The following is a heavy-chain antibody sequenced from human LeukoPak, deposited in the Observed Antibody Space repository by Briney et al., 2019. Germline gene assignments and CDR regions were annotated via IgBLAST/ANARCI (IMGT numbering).Heavy chain of an antibody. CDR2: IYYSGST. J-gene: IGHJ4*02. D-gene: IGHD3-22*01. V-gene: IGHV4-59*01. CDR3: ARADYYYDSSGYTYLFDY. Sequence: PSETLSLTCTVSGGSISYYYWGWIRQPPGKGLEWIGYIYYSGSTNYHPSLKSRVTISVDTSKNQFYLNLSSVTAADTAVYYCARADYYYDSSGYTYLFDYWGQGILVTVSS. CDR1: GGSISYYY.